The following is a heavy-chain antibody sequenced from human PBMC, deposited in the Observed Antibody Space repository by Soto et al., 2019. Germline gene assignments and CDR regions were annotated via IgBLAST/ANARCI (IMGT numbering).Heavy chain of an antibody. V-gene: IGHV4-39*02. CDR2: IYYSGST. CDR1: GGSISSSSYY. D-gene: IGHD6-6*01. J-gene: IGHJ5*02. CDR3: AREGLTSIAARLLSP. Sequence: SETLSPTCTVSGGSISSSSYYWGWIRQPPGKGLEWIGSIYYSGSTYYNPSLKSRVTISVDTSKNQFSLKLSSVTAADTAVYYCAREGLTSIAARLLSPWGQGTLVTVSS.